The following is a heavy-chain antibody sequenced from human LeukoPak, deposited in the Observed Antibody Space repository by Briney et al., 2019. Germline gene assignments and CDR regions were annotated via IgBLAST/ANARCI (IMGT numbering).Heavy chain of an antibody. D-gene: IGHD3-10*02. Sequence: SETLSLTCAVYGGSFSGYYWSWIRQPPGKGLEWIGEINHSGSTNYNPSLKSRVTISVDTSKNQFSLKLSSVTAADTAVYYCARGSRSTYFVWGQGTLVTVSS. CDR1: GGSFSGYY. CDR3: ARGSRSTYFV. CDR2: INHSGST. J-gene: IGHJ4*02. V-gene: IGHV4-34*01.